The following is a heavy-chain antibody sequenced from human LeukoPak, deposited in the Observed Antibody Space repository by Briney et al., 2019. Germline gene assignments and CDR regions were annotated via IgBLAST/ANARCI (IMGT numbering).Heavy chain of an antibody. CDR1: GYTFTSYY. CDR2: INPSGGST. V-gene: IGHV1-46*01. Sequence: ASVKVSCTASGYTFTSYYMHWVRQAPGQGLEWMGIINPSGGSTSYAQKFQGRVTMTRDTSTSTVYMELSSLRSEDTAVYYCARALGRDEQYYYYGMDVWGQGTTVTVSS. D-gene: IGHD5-24*01. CDR3: ARALGRDEQYYYYGMDV. J-gene: IGHJ6*02.